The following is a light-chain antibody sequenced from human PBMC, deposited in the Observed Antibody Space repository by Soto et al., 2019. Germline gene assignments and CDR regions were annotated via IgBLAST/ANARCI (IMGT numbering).Light chain of an antibody. CDR1: RGSIASNY. V-gene: IGLV6-57*01. J-gene: IGLJ3*02. CDR2: EDN. CDR3: QSYDATNQV. Sequence: NFMLTQPHSVSASPGKTVIISCTRSRGSIASNYVQWYQQRPGSSPTTVIYEDNQRPSGVPDRFSSSIDSSSNSASLTISGLETEDEADYYCQSYDATNQVFGGGTKLTVL.